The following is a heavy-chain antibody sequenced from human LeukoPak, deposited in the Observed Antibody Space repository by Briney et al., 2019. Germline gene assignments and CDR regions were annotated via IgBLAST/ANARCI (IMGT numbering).Heavy chain of an antibody. V-gene: IGHV1-69*13. CDR1: GGTFSSYA. CDR3: ARGRSSKRGSSPSGNFDY. D-gene: IGHD6-13*01. CDR2: IIPIFGTA. J-gene: IGHJ4*02. Sequence: SVKVSCKASGGTFSSYAISWVRQAPGQGLEWMGGIIPIFGTANYAQKFQGRVTITADESTSTAYMELSSLRSEDTAVYYCARGRSSKRGSSPSGNFDYWGQGTLVTVSS.